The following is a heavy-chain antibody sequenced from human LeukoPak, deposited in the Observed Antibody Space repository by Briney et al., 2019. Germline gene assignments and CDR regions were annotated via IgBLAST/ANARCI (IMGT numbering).Heavy chain of an antibody. J-gene: IGHJ4*02. D-gene: IGHD6-6*01. CDR1: GGTFSSYG. CDR2: IIPILGIA. V-gene: IGHV1-69*04. CDR3: ARGSAIAARLPGFDY. Sequence: GASVKVSCKASGGTFSSYGISWVRQAPGQGLEWMGRIIPILGIANYAQKFQGRVTITADKSTSTAYMELSSLRSEDTAVYYCARGSAIAARLPGFDYWGQGTLVTVSS.